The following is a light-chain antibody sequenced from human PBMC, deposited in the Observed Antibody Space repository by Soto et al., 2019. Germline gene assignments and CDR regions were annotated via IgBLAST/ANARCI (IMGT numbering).Light chain of an antibody. CDR1: QDIAGY. J-gene: IGKJ1*01. CDR3: QQYNVYSWT. Sequence: DIQMTQSPSSLSASVVYGFTITFPSSQDIAGYLAWYQHKPGRTPELLIHGASRLQSGVPARFGGSGSGTEFTLTISSLQPDDFATYYCQQYNVYSWTFGQGTKVDIK. V-gene: IGKV1-5*01. CDR2: GAS.